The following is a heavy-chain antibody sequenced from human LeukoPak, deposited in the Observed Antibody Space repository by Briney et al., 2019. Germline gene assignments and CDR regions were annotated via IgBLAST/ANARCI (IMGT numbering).Heavy chain of an antibody. CDR3: CRGRTEQNAKYYCEY. J-gene: IGHJ4*02. V-gene: IGHV3-49*03. D-gene: IGHD2-8*01. Sequence: GGTLRLSGTASGFTFGDYAMNWFRQAPGQGLKGVGLIRIKAFGGTAEYAASVKGRFSVSRDDSRIFALLQMDSLKTEDTGVYFCCRGRTEQNAKYYCEYWGQGILVTVSS. CDR1: GFTFGDYA. CDR2: IRIKAFGGTA.